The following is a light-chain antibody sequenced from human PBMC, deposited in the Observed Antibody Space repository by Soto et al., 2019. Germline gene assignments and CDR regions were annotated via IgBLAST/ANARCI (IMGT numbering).Light chain of an antibody. CDR3: AQSYSTPWS. CDR1: QSMSSY. V-gene: IGKV1-39*01. CDR2: GVS. Sequence: DIRMTQSPPSLSASVGDSVTITCRASQSMSSYLSWYQQKPGKAPKLLIYGVSSLQSGVPSRFSGSGSGTDLTLNISSLKPEDLATFYCAQSYSTPWSFGQGTKVEIK. J-gene: IGKJ1*01.